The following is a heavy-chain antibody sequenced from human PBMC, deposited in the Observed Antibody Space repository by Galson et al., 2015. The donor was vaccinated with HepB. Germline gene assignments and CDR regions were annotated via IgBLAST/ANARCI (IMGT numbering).Heavy chain of an antibody. CDR1: GFTFSNYN. D-gene: IGHD1-1*01. CDR3: ARDYNWNDQNYYYGMDV. CDR2: ISTSSRII. J-gene: IGHJ6*02. V-gene: IGHV3-48*04. Sequence: LRLSCAASGFTFSNYNINWVRQAPGKGLEWVSYISTSSRIIYYADSVKGRFTISRDNAKNSLYLQMNSLRAEDTAVYYCARDYNWNDQNYYYGMDVWGQGTTVTVSS.